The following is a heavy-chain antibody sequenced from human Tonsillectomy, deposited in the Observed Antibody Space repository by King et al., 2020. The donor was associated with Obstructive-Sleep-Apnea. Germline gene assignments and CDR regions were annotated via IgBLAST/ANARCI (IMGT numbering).Heavy chain of an antibody. Sequence: QLVQSGGGLVQPGRSLRLSCTASGLSFSDYTMSWFRQAPGKGLEWITYVTSKAYGEPAQYAASVEGRFTISRDDSKSIVYLQMNSLETEDTAMYYCSGSPLLRGRCFKLRGPGAMVTGPS. CDR3: SGSPLLRGRCFKL. J-gene: IGHJ3*01. CDR2: VTSKAYGEPA. D-gene: IGHD3-10*01. V-gene: IGHV3-49*03. CDR1: GLSFSDYT.